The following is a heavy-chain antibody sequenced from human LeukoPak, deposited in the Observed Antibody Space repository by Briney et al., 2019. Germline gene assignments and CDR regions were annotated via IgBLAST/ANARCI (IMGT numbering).Heavy chain of an antibody. Sequence: SETLSLTCGVYGGAFSGFYWSWIRQPPGKGLEWIGDINHSGIINYNPSLKSRVTISVDTSKNQFSLNLISVTAADTAVYYCATQHYDFWTNLRDAFDVWGQGTVVTVSS. J-gene: IGHJ3*01. CDR3: ATQHYDFWTNLRDAFDV. CDR1: GGAFSGFY. V-gene: IGHV4-34*01. D-gene: IGHD3-3*01. CDR2: INHSGII.